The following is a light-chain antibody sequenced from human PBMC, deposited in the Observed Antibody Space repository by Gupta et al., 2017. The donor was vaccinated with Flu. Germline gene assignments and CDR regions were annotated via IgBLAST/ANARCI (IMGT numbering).Light chain of an antibody. CDR1: NIGSRS. CDR2: DDS. Sequence: SYVLTQPPSVSVAPGQTARIACGGKNIGSRSVHWYQQMPGQAPVLVVYDDSDRPSGIPERFSGSNCGSTATLTITRVEAGDEADYDWQVWDNSSGQWVFGGGT. CDR3: QVWDNSSGQWV. V-gene: IGLV3-21*02. J-gene: IGLJ3*02.